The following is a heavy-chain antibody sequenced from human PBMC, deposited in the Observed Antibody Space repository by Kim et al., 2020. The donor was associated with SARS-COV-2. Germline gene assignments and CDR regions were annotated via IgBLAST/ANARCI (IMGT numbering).Heavy chain of an antibody. CDR3: ARDNGGYYFDF. CDR2: T. Sequence: TYYTPTPKSRVTISVDTSKTQFSLRLRSVTAADTAIYYCARDNGGYYFDFWGQGILVTVSS. V-gene: IGHV4-39*07. J-gene: IGHJ4*02. D-gene: IGHD2-8*01.